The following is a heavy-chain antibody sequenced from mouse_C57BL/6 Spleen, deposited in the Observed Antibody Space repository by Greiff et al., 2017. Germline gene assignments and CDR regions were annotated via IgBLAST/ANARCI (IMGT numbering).Heavy chain of an antibody. CDR3: ARSGAITTVVDY. CDR1: GYTFTSYG. CDR2: IYPRSGNT. D-gene: IGHD1-1*01. V-gene: IGHV1-81*01. J-gene: IGHJ2*01. Sequence: QVQLQQSGAELARPGASVKLSCKASGYTFTSYGISWVKQRTGQGLEWIGEIYPRSGNTYYNEKFKGKATLTADKSSSTAYMELRSLTSEDSAVYFCARSGAITTVVDYWGQGTTLTVSS.